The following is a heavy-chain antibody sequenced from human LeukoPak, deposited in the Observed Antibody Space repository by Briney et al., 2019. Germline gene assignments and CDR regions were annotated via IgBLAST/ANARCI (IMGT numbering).Heavy chain of an antibody. V-gene: IGHV3-23*01. CDR2: ISGSADNT. CDR3: AKQGFGC. CDR1: GFTLSSYA. Sequence: GGSLRLSCTASGFTLSSYAMSWVRQAPGEGLEWVSTISGSADNTNYAEAVKGRFTTSRDNSKNTMYLQMNSLRAEDTAVYYCAKQGFGCWGQGTLVTVSS. J-gene: IGHJ4*02.